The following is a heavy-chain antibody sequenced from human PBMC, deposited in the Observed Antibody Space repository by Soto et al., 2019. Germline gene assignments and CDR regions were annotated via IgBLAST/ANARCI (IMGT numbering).Heavy chain of an antibody. D-gene: IGHD2-15*01. CDR2: IIPIFGTA. CDR1: GGTFSSYA. Sequence: SVKVSCKASGGTFSSYAISWARQAPGQGPEWMGGIIPIFGTANYAQKFQGRVTITADESTSTAYMELSSLRSEDTAVYYCARESVVVAATGALFKPWGQGTLVTV. J-gene: IGHJ5*02. CDR3: ARESVVVAATGALFKP. V-gene: IGHV1-69*13.